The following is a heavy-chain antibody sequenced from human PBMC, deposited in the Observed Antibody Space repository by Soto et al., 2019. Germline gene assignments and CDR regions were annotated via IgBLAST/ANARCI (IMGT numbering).Heavy chain of an antibody. CDR3: ARSGPGGYIDY. CDR1: GGSISSGDYY. CDR2: IYYSGSA. D-gene: IGHD3-22*01. Sequence: SETLSLTCIVSGGSISSGDYYWSWIRQHPGKGLEWIGYIYYSGSAYYNPSLKSRITVNPDTSKNQFSLQLNSVTPEDTAVYYCARSGPGGYIDYWGQGTLVTVSS. J-gene: IGHJ4*02. V-gene: IGHV4-30-4*08.